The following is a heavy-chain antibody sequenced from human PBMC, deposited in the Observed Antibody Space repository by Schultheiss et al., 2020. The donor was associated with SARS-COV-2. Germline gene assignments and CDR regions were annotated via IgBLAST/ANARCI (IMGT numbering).Heavy chain of an antibody. Sequence: GGSLRLSCAASGFTFDDYGMSWVRQAPGKGLEWVSGINWNGGSTGYADSVKGRFTISRDNAKNSLYLQMNSLRAEDTAVYYCVKDDFEKIDYGGQGTLVTVSS. J-gene: IGHJ4*02. CDR2: INWNGGST. CDR1: GFTFDDYG. CDR3: VKDDFEKIDY. D-gene: IGHD2-21*02. V-gene: IGHV3-20*04.